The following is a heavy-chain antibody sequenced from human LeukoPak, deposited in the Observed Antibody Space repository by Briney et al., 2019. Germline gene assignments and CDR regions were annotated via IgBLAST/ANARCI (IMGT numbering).Heavy chain of an antibody. CDR1: GFA. V-gene: IGHV3-23*01. CDR3: ANRVGLRYYYFDY. D-gene: IGHD4-17*01. Sequence: GGSLRLSCTASGFAMSWVRQAPGKGLEWVASIRGSGDDSTYYADSVKGRFIISRDHFKNTLYLQMDSLRAEDSAVYYCANRVGLRYYYFDYWGQGTPVTVSS. CDR2: IRGSGDDST. J-gene: IGHJ4*02.